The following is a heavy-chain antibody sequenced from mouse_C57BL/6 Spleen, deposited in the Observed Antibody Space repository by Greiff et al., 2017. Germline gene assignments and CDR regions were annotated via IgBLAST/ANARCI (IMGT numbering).Heavy chain of an antibody. CDR2: INPSSGYP. Sequence: VQLQQSGAELAKPGASVKLSCKASGYTFTSYWMHWVKQRPGQGLEWIGYINPSSGYPKYNQKFKDKATLTADKSSSTAYMQVSSLTYEDSAVDYCERGGSRWDYVGQGGKGTKRKVSS. D-gene: IGHD1-1*01. CDR3: ERGGSRWDYVGQ. CDR1: GYTFTSYW. V-gene: IGHV1-7*01. J-gene: IGHJ2*01.